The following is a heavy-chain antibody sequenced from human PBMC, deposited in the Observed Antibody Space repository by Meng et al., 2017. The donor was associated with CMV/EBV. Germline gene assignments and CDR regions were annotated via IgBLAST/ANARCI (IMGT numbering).Heavy chain of an antibody. CDR2: ISYDGSNK. CDR3: ARPYYDSSGYYSFAVNHFDY. V-gene: IGHV3-30*04. J-gene: IGHJ4*02. CDR1: FSSYA. Sequence: FSSYAMHWVRQAPGKGLEWVAVISYDGSNKYYADSVKGRFTISRDNSKNTLYLQMNSLRAEDTAVYYCARPYYDSSGYYSFAVNHFDYWGQGTLVTVSS. D-gene: IGHD3-22*01.